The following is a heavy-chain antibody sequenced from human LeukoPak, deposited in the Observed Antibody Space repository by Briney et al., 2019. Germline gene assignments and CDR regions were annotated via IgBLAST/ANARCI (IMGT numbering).Heavy chain of an antibody. D-gene: IGHD6-19*01. J-gene: IGHJ4*02. V-gene: IGHV4-59*01. CDR2: IYYSGST. CDR3: AREGGWHDFDY. Sequence: SETLSLTCTVSGGSISSYYWSWIRQPPGKGLEWIGYIYYSGSTNYNPSLKSRVTISVDTSKNQFSLKLSSVTAADTAVYYCAREGGWHDFDYWGQGTLVTVSS. CDR1: GGSISSYY.